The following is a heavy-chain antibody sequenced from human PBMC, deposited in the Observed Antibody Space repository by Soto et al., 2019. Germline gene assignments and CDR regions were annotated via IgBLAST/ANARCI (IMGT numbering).Heavy chain of an antibody. CDR1: GGSFSGYY. D-gene: IGHD6-13*01. CDR2: INHSGST. V-gene: IGHV4-34*01. CDR3: ARVEGFLETLYSPFYKINWFDP. J-gene: IGHJ5*02. Sequence: PSETLSLTCAVYGGSFSGYYWSWIRQPPGKGLEWIGEINHSGSTNYNPSLKSRVTISVDTSKNQFSLKLSSVTAADTAVYYCARVEGFLETLYSPFYKINWFDPWGQGTLVTVSS.